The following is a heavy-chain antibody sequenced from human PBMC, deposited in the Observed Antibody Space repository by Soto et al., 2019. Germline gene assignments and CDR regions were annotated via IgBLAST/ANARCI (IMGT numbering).Heavy chain of an antibody. Sequence: PLETLSLTCTVSGGSISSSSYYWGWIRQPPGKGLEWIGSIYYSGSTYYNPSLKSRVTISVDTSKNQFSLKLSSVTAADTAVYYCARIRLQYSYYYYGMDVWGQGTTVTVSS. CDR3: ARIRLQYSYYYYGMDV. J-gene: IGHJ6*02. D-gene: IGHD4-4*01. CDR2: IYYSGST. CDR1: GGSISSSSYY. V-gene: IGHV4-39*01.